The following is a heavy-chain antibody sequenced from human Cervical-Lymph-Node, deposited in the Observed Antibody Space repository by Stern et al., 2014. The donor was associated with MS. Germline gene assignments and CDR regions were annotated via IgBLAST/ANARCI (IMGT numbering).Heavy chain of an antibody. Sequence: QVQLQESGPGLVKPSETLSLTCTVSGASISTVGYYWSWLRPHPGQGLEWIACISYIGSNYSNPPLTSRVSISADTSKIQFSLNLTSVTAADTALYYCARSDRLWGSFDYWGQGTLVAVSS. D-gene: IGHD3-16*01. J-gene: IGHJ4*02. CDR3: ARSDRLWGSFDY. V-gene: IGHV4-31*02. CDR2: ISYIGSN. CDR1: GASISTVGYY.